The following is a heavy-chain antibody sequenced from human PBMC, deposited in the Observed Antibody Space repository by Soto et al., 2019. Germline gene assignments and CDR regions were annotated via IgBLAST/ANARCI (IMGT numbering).Heavy chain of an antibody. CDR1: GASIRSGGYY. Sequence: SETLSLTCGVSGASIRSGGYYWSWLRQSPGKGLEWIGHIYYTGSTFYSPSLKSRLTMSLDTPKNQFSLDLRSVTAADTAMYYCARIEMASIKWGRGTLVTVSS. CDR2: IYYTGST. CDR3: ARIEMASIK. V-gene: IGHV4-31*11. J-gene: IGHJ4*02.